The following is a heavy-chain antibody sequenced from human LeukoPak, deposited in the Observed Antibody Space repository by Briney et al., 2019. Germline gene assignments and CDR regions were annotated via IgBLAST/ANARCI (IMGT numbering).Heavy chain of an antibody. J-gene: IGHJ4*02. CDR3: ARGRLFRGYRGNVGHEDFDY. D-gene: IGHD6-13*01. CDR1: GVPFNGYY. CDR2: INQGGTT. Sequence: SETLSLTCAVYGVPFNGYYWTWIRQPPGKGLEWIGEINQGGTTEYNPPLRSRVTILKDTSRNQFSLRLSSVTAADTAVYYCARGRLFRGYRGNVGHEDFDYWGQGSLVTVSS. V-gene: IGHV4-34*01.